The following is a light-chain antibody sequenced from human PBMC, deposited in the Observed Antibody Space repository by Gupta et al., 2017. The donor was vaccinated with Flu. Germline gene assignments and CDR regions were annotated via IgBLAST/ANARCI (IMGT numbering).Light chain of an antibody. CDR2: AAY. CDR1: QTMCSDY. J-gene: IGKJ1*01. CDR3: QRFGDSPPWT. V-gene: IGKV3-20*01. Sequence: TLSLSPGERATLSCTASQTMCSDYLAWYKQRPGQPPRLLIYAAYNSDYGIPDRFIGSGYGTDFTLTITRREREDASVYYCQRFGDSPPWTFGQGSKVEI.